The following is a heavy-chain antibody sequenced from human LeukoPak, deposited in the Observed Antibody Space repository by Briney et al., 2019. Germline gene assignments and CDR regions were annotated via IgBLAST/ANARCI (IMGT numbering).Heavy chain of an antibody. CDR1: GYTLTELS. J-gene: IGHJ6*02. CDR2: FDPEDGET. CDR3: ATVTLPGSGSYLYYYYGMDV. V-gene: IGHV1-24*01. D-gene: IGHD3-10*01. Sequence: ASVKVSCKVSGYTLTELSMHWVRQAPGKGLEWMGGFDPEDGETIYAQKFQGRVTMTEDTSTDTAYMELSSLRSEDTAVYYCATVTLPGSGSYLYYYYGMDVWGQGTTVTVSS.